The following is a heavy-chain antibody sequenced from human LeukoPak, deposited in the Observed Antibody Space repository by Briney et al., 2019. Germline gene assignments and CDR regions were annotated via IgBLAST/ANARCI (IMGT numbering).Heavy chain of an antibody. CDR1: GFTFSSFA. CDR3: AKDLTMIVVVTTTSRGDY. D-gene: IGHD3-22*01. V-gene: IGHV3-23*01. Sequence: GASLRLSCAASGFTFSSFAMSWVRQAPGKGLEWVSAISGSGGSTYYADSVKGRFTISRDNSKNTLYLQKNSLRAEDTAVYYCAKDLTMIVVVTTTSRGDYWGQGTLVTVSS. CDR2: ISGSGGST. J-gene: IGHJ4*02.